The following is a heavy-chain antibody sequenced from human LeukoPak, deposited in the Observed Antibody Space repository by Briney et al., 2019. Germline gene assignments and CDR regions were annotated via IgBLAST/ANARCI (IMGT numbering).Heavy chain of an antibody. D-gene: IGHD3-22*01. Sequence: GSVKVSCKASGYTFTSYYMHWVRQARGQGLEWMGIINPRGGSTSYAQRFQGGVTMTRDTSTSTVYMELRSLRSEDTAVYYCARGEYYYDSSTYYSPSYFDYWGQGTLVTVSS. V-gene: IGHV1-46*01. CDR3: ARGEYYYDSSTYYSPSYFDY. J-gene: IGHJ4*02. CDR1: GYTFTSYY. CDR2: INPRGGST.